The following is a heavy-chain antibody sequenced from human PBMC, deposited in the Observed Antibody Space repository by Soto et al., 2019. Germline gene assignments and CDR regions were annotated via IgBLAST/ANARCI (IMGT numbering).Heavy chain of an antibody. V-gene: IGHV3-74*01. CDR3: ARDSRHWLAEIDY. D-gene: IGHD6-19*01. CDR1: GFTFISYW. CDR2: IDSDGSST. Sequence: GGPKRHFCAAFGFTFISYWMHRVRQAPGKGLGWVSRIDSDGSSTTYADAVEGRFTISRDNAKNPLYLQMNSLRAEDTAVYYCARDSRHWLAEIDYWGQGTLVTVSS. J-gene: IGHJ4*02.